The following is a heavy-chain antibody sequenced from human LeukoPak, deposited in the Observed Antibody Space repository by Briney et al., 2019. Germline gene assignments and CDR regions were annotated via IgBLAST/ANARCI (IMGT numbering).Heavy chain of an antibody. CDR1: GGTFSSYA. Sequence: GSSVKVSCKASGGTFSSYAISWVRQAPGQGLEWMGRIIPILGIANYAQKFQGRVTMTTDTSTSTAYMELRSLRSDDTAVYYCARDLGYYDSSSDYWGQGTLVTVSS. CDR3: ARDLGYYDSSSDY. J-gene: IGHJ4*02. CDR2: IIPILGIA. D-gene: IGHD3-22*01. V-gene: IGHV1-69*04.